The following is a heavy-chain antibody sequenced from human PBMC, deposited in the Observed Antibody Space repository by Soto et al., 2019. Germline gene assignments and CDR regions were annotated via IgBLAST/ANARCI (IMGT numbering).Heavy chain of an antibody. CDR2: ISSSSSTI. CDR3: ARCPRSSSWGLGVDY. Sequence: SLRLSCAASGFTFSSYSMNWVRQAPGKGLEWVSYISSSSSTIYYADSVKGRFTISRDNAKNSLYLQMNSLRDEDTAVYYCARCPRSSSWGLGVDYWGQGTLVTVSS. V-gene: IGHV3-48*02. CDR1: GFTFSSYS. J-gene: IGHJ4*02. D-gene: IGHD6-13*01.